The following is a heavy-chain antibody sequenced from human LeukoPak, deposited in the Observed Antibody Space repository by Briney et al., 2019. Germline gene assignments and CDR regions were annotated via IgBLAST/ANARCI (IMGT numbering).Heavy chain of an antibody. Sequence: PGGSLRLSCAASGFTFSSYGMHWVRQAPGKGLEWVAFIRYDGSNKYYADSVKGRFTISRDNSKNTLYLQMNSLRAEDTAVYYCARVVDEAPYSSSWYVQEGRYFQHWGQGALVTVSS. J-gene: IGHJ1*01. CDR2: IRYDGSNK. CDR3: ARVVDEAPYSSSWYVQEGRYFQH. CDR1: GFTFSSYG. D-gene: IGHD6-13*01. V-gene: IGHV3-30*02.